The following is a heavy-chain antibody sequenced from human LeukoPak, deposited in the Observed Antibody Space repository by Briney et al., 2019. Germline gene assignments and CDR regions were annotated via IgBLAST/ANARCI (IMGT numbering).Heavy chain of an antibody. V-gene: IGHV3-21*01. CDR1: GFTFSSYS. Sequence: GGSLRLSCAASGFTFSSYSMNWVRQAPGKGLEWVSYISSSSYIYYADSVKGPFTISRDNAKNSLSLQMSSLRAEDTAVYYCTRGTSSGYYSDYWGQGTLVTVSP. D-gene: IGHD3-3*01. J-gene: IGHJ4*02. CDR2: ISSSSYI. CDR3: TRGTSSGYYSDY.